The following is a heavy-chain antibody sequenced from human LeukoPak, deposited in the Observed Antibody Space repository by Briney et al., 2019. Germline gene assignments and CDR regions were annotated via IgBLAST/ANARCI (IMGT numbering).Heavy chain of an antibody. CDR2: INPNSGCT. Sequence: ASVKVSCKASGYTFTGYYMHWVRQAPGQGLECMGRINPNSGCTNYAQKFQGRVTMTRDTSISTAYMELSRLRSDDTAVYYCARGTYYYDSASEYFQHWGQGTLVTVSS. CDR1: GYTFTGYY. V-gene: IGHV1-2*06. J-gene: IGHJ1*01. CDR3: ARGTYYYDSASEYFQH. D-gene: IGHD3-10*01.